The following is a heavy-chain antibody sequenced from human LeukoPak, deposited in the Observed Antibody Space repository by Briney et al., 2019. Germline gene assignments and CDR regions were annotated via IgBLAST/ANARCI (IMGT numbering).Heavy chain of an antibody. CDR3: ATSAGVAVAGFN. CDR2: MNPNSGNT. J-gene: IGHJ4*02. CDR1: GYTFTSYD. Sequence: ASVKVSCKASGYTFTSYDINWVRQATGQGLEWMGWMNPNSGNTGYAQKFQGRVTMTRNTSISTAYMELSSLRSDDTAVYYCATSAGVAVAGFNWGQGTLVTVSS. V-gene: IGHV1-8*01. D-gene: IGHD6-19*01.